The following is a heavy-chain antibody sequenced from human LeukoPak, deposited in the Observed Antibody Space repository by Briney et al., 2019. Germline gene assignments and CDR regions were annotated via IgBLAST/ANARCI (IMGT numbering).Heavy chain of an antibody. Sequence: SVKVSCKASGGTFSSYAISWVRQAPGQGLEWMGGIIPIFGTANYAQKFQGRVTITADESTSTAYMELSSLISEDTAVYYCARPLAPPHAWFYPWGPGTLVTVSS. CDR1: GGTFSSYA. V-gene: IGHV1-69*13. CDR2: IIPIFGTA. J-gene: IGHJ5*02. CDR3: ARPLAPPHAWFYP.